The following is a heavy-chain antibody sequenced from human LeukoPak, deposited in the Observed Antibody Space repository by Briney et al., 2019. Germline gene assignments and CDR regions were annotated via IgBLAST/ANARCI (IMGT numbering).Heavy chain of an antibody. CDR1: GGSFSGYY. Sequence: PSETLSLTCAVYGGSFSGYYWSWIRQPPGKGLEWIGSIYYSGSTYYNPSLKSRVTISVDTSKNQFSLKLSSVTAADTAVYYCASGYPFFVDYWGQGTLVTVSS. V-gene: IGHV4-34*01. J-gene: IGHJ4*02. CDR2: IYYSGST. CDR3: ASGYPFFVDY.